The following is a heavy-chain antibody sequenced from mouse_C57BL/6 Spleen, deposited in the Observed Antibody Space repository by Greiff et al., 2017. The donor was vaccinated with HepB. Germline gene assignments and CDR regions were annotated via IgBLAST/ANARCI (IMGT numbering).Heavy chain of an antibody. V-gene: IGHV10-1*01. J-gene: IGHJ4*01. CDR3: VRNPGYAMDY. CDR2: IRSKSNNYAT. Sequence: EVKLQESGGGLVQPKGSLKLSCAASGFSFNTYAMNWVRQAPGKGLEWVARIRSKSNNYATYYADSVKDRFTISRDDSESMLYLQMNNLKTEDTAMYYCVRNPGYAMDYWGQGTSVTVSS. CDR1: GFSFNTYA.